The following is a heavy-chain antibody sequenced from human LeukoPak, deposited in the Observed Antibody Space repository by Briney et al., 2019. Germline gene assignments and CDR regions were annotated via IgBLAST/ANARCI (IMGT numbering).Heavy chain of an antibody. V-gene: IGHV3-66*02. D-gene: IGHD1-26*01. CDR3: ARDEWELLRAY. J-gene: IGHJ4*02. CDR1: GFTVSSNY. Sequence: PGGSLRLSCAASGFTVSSNYMGWVRQAPGKGLEWLSIIYSGGSTYYADSVKGRFTISRDNSKNTLYLQMNSLRAEDTAVYYCARDEWELLRAYWGQGTLVIVSS. CDR2: IYSGGST.